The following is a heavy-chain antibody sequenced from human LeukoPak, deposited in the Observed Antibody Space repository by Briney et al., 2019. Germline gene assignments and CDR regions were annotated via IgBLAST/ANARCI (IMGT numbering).Heavy chain of an antibody. V-gene: IGHV4-59*02. Sequence: SSETLSPTCSVSGGSVSGYYWSWIRQPPGKGLEWIGYIYYSGSINYNPSLKNRVTISVDTSKNQFSLKLSSVTAADTAVYYCARGYTSGWSNWFDPWGQGTLVTVSS. CDR3: ARGYTSGWSNWFDP. CDR1: GGSVSGYY. J-gene: IGHJ5*02. D-gene: IGHD6-13*01. CDR2: IYYSGSI.